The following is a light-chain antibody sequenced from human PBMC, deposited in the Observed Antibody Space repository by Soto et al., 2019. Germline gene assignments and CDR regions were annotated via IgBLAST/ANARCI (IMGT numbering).Light chain of an antibody. V-gene: IGLV2-11*01. CDR1: SSDVGGYNY. CDR3: CSYAGSYTFVV. J-gene: IGLJ2*01. CDR2: DVS. Sequence: QSVVAQPRSVSHSPGQTVTISCTGTSSDVGGYNYVSWYQQHPGKAPKLMIYDVSKRPSGVPDRFSGSKSGNTASLTISGLQAEDEADYYCCSYAGSYTFVVFGGGTKVTVL.